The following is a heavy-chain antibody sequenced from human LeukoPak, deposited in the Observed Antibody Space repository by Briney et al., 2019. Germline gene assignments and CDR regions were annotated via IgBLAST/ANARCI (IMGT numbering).Heavy chain of an antibody. J-gene: IGHJ4*02. V-gene: IGHV3-23*01. CDR1: GFIISNYA. CDR2: ISGRSDNT. Sequence: PGGSLRLSCAASGFIISNYAMYWVRQTPGKGLEWVSAISGRSDNTYYADSVKGRFTLSRDSSKNTLYLQMNSLRADDTAVYYCAKWGDYDVLTGYYVSDFWGQGTLVTVSS. CDR3: AKWGDYDVLTGYYVSDF. D-gene: IGHD3-9*01.